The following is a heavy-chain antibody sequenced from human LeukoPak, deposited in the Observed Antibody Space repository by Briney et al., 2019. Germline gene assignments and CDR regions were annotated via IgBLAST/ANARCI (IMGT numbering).Heavy chain of an antibody. CDR3: ARSGGDIVVVPAGPFDY. CDR2: ISSSSSYI. Sequence: GGSLRLSCAASGFTLSYNNMNWVCQAPGKGLERVSSISSSSSYIYYADSVKGRFTISRDNAKNSLYLQMNSLRAEDTAVYYCARSGGDIVVVPAGPFDYWGQGTLVTVSS. CDR1: GFTLSYNN. D-gene: IGHD2-2*01. V-gene: IGHV3-21*01. J-gene: IGHJ4*02.